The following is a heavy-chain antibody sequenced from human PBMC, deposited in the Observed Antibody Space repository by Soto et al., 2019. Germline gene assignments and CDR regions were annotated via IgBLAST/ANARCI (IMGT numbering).Heavy chain of an antibody. V-gene: IGHV4-30-4*01. Sequence: PSETLSLTCTVSGGSISSGDYYWSWIRQPPGKGLEWIGYIYYSGSTYYNPSLKSRVTISVDTSKNQFSLKLSSVTAADTAVYYCASQVYCSGGSCYRAEYFQHWGQGTLVTVSS. CDR1: GGSISSGDYY. CDR3: ASQVYCSGGSCYRAEYFQH. J-gene: IGHJ1*01. D-gene: IGHD2-15*01. CDR2: IYYSGST.